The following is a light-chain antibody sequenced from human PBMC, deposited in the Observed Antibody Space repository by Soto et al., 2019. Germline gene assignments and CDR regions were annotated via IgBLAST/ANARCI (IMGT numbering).Light chain of an antibody. CDR1: SSDVGSYNL. CDR2: EGS. J-gene: IGLJ1*01. V-gene: IGLV2-23*01. CDR3: CSYAGSTTYV. Sequence: QSALTQPASVSGSPGQSITISCTGTSSDVGSYNLVSWYQQCPGKAPKLMIYEGSKRPSGVTNRFSGSKSGNTASLTISGLQAGDEADYYCCSYAGSTTYVFGTGTNLTVL.